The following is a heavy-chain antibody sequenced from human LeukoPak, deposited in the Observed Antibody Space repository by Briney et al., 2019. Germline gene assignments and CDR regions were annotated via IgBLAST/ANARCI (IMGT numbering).Heavy chain of an antibody. J-gene: IGHJ4*02. CDR3: ARQKKDGYPTDY. Sequence: ASVKVSCKASGYTFTRHYMHWARQAPGQGLEWMGRINPNSGGTKYAQKFQGRVTMTRDTSANTVYMDLSSLRSDDTAVYYCARQKKDGYPTDYWGQGTLVTVSS. D-gene: IGHD5-24*01. CDR2: INPNSGGT. CDR1: GYTFTRHY. V-gene: IGHV1-2*06.